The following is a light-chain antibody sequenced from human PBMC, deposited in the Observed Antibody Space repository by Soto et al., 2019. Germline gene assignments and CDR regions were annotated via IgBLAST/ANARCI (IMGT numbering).Light chain of an antibody. CDR1: QGISSY. J-gene: IGKJ2*01. Sequence: DIQLTQSPSFLSASVGDRVTITCRASQGISSYLAWYQQKPGKAPELLIYATSTLQSGVPSRFSGRVSGTEFTLTISSLQPEDFATYYCQRLNSYPLMYTFGQGTKVDI. CDR3: QRLNSYPLMYT. CDR2: ATS. V-gene: IGKV1-9*01.